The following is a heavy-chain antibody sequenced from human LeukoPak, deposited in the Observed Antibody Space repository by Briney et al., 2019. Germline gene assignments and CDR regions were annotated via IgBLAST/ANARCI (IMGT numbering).Heavy chain of an antibody. V-gene: IGHV3-66*02. D-gene: IGHD1-14*01. CDR3: AREGSTGPFDP. CDR1: GFTVSRTY. CDR2: IYSGGST. Sequence: PGGSLRLSCAALGFTVSRTYIRWVRQAPGKGLEWVSVIYSGGSTYYADSVKGRFTISRDNSKNTLYLQMNSLRAEDTAVYYCAREGSTGPFDPWGQGTLVTVSS. J-gene: IGHJ5*02.